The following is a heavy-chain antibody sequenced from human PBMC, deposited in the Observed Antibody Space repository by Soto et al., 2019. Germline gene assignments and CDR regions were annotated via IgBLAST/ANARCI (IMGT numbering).Heavy chain of an antibody. CDR1: GYTFTHHY. D-gene: IGHD6-13*01. CDR3: TGRIAAAGPEPEG. CDR2: INPSGGRT. J-gene: IGHJ4*02. Sequence: GPSVKVSCKASGYTFTHHYIHWVRQAPGQGLDWVGVINPSGGRTNYAQKFQGRVTMTGDTSTRTVYMELSSLRSEDTAVYYCTGRIAAAGPEPEGWGQGTLVTVSS. V-gene: IGHV1-46*01.